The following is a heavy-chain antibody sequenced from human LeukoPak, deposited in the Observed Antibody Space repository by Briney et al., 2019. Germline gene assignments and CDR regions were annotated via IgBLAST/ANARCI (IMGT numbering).Heavy chain of an antibody. V-gene: IGHV4-59*01. D-gene: IGHD6-13*01. CDR3: ARSSSWYSYFDY. J-gene: IGHJ4*02. Sequence: PLETLSLTCTVSGDSISTYYWSWIRQPPGKGLEWIGYIYYTGSTNYNPSLKSRVTISVDTSKNQFSLKLSPVTAADTAVYYCARSSSWYSYFDYWGQGTLVTVSS. CDR1: GDSISTYY. CDR2: IYYTGST.